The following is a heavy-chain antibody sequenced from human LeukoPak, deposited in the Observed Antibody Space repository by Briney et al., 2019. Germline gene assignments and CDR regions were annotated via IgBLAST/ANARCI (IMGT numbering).Heavy chain of an antibody. CDR1: GFTFSSYA. V-gene: IGHV3-23*01. D-gene: IGHD6-6*01. J-gene: IGHJ4*02. CDR2: ISGSGGST. Sequence: GGSLRLSCAASGFTFSSYAMSWVRQAPGKGLEWVSAISGSGGSTYYADSVKGRFTISRDKSKNTLYLQMNSLRAEDTAVYYCAKDRNSVGSSYNYWGQGTLVTVSS. CDR3: AKDRNSVGSSYNY.